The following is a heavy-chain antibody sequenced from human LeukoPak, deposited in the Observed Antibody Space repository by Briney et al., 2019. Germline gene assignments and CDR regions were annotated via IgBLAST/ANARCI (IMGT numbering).Heavy chain of an antibody. D-gene: IGHD3-3*01. CDR3: AKGNDYDFWTYSDY. Sequence: GGSLRLSCAASGFTFSSYAMSWVRQAPGKGLEWVSAISGSGGSTYYADSVKGRFTISRDSSKNTLYLQMNSLRAEDTAVYYCAKGNDYDFWTYSDYWGQGTLVTVSS. CDR2: ISGSGGST. J-gene: IGHJ4*02. CDR1: GFTFSSYA. V-gene: IGHV3-23*01.